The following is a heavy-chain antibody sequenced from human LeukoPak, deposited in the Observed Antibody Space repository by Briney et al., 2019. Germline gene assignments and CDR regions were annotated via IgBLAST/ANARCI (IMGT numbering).Heavy chain of an antibody. J-gene: IGHJ4*02. Sequence: PGGSLRLSCAASGFTFSSYAMTWVRQAPGKGLEWVANIKQDGSEKYYVDSVKGRFTISRDNAKNSLYLQMNSLRAEDTAVYYCATFDNPFGYWGQGTLVTVSS. CDR3: ATFDNPFGY. CDR2: IKQDGSEK. D-gene: IGHD3-9*01. V-gene: IGHV3-7*01. CDR1: GFTFSSYA.